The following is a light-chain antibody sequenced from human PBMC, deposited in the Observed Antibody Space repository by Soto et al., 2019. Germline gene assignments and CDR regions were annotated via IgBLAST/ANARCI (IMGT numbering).Light chain of an antibody. Sequence: IVATRSPATLSVSPGEISTLCFSASQSVSSNLAWYQQKPGQAPRLLIYGTYNRATGIPDRFSGSGSGTEFTLTISSLQSEDFATYYCQHYNSYSEAFGQGTKVDI. CDR3: QHYNSYSEA. CDR1: QSVSSN. V-gene: IGKV3D-15*01. CDR2: GTY. J-gene: IGKJ1*01.